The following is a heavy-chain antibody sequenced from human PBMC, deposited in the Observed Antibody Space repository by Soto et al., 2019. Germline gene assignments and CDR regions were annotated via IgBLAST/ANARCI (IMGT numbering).Heavy chain of an antibody. J-gene: IGHJ4*02. Sequence: QVQLVESGGGVVQPGGSLRLSCAAAGFTFSRHAMYWVRQAPGKGLEWVSVISFDGGIKYYADAVKGRFAISRDTPKTTLDLPMNSLSVEDTAVYFCVTDYGWTTGPGTGYFDSWGQGNLVTVSS. V-gene: IGHV3-30*03. D-gene: IGHD6-13*01. CDR3: VTDYGWTTGPGTGYFDS. CDR1: GFTFSRHA. CDR2: ISFDGGIK.